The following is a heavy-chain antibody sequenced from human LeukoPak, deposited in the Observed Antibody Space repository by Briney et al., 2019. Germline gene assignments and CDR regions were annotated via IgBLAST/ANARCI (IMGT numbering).Heavy chain of an antibody. CDR2: IGSSGAAI. Sequence: GGPLRLSCAVSGFPFSIYEMNWVRQAPGKGLEWVSNIGSSGAAIYYADSVRGRFTISRDNAKNSLYLQMNSLRAEDTAVYYCALLAVASDFDYWGQGALVTVSS. CDR1: GFPFSIYE. D-gene: IGHD6-19*01. V-gene: IGHV3-48*03. CDR3: ALLAVASDFDY. J-gene: IGHJ4*02.